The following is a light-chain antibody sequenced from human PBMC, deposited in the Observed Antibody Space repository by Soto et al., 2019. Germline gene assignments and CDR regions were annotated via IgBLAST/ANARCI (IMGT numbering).Light chain of an antibody. V-gene: IGLV2-8*01. CDR3: ATWSDSLKGWV. CDR2: EVI. CDR1: SSDVGGYEY. Sequence: QSVLTQPPSASGSPGQSVTISCTGSSSDVGGYEYVSWYQQHPGKAPKLIIYEVIKRPSGVPDRFSASKSGTSASLAISGLRSEDEAFYYCATWSDSLKGWVFGGGTKLTVL. J-gene: IGLJ3*02.